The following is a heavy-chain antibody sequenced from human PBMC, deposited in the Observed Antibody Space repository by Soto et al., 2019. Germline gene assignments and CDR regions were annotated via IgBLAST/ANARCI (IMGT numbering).Heavy chain of an antibody. CDR1: GGSISSGGYY. CDR3: ARSSQSTVTTCDY. Sequence: QVQLQESGPGLVKPSQTLSLTCTVSGGSISSGGYYWSWIRQHPGKGLEWIGYIYYSGSTYYNPYLRSRVTISVDTSKNQFSRKLSSVTAADTAVYDCARSSQSTVTTCDYWGQGTLVTVSS. J-gene: IGHJ4*02. CDR2: IYYSGST. D-gene: IGHD4-17*01. V-gene: IGHV4-31*03.